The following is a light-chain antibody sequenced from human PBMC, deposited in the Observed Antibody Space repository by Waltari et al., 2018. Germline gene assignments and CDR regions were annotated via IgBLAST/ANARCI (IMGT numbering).Light chain of an antibody. CDR1: QGISSY. J-gene: IGKJ2*01. CDR3: QQLNSYPT. CDR2: DAS. Sequence: DIQLTQSPSFLSASVGDRVTITCRASQGISSYLAWYQQKPGKAPKLLIYDASTFQSGVPSRFSGSGSGTEVTLTISSLQPEDFATYYCQQLNSYPTFGRGTKLEIK. V-gene: IGKV1-9*01.